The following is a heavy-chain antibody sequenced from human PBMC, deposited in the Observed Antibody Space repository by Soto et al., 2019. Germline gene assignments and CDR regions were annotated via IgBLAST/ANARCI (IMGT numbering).Heavy chain of an antibody. CDR1: GYDFTTYG. Sequence: QVHLVQSGAEVKKPGASVKVSCKGSGYDFTTYGITWVRQAPGQGLEWMACISAHNGNTDYAQKLQGRVTVTRDTSTSTAYRELRSLRSDDTAMYYCARGRYGDYWRQGAMVTGSS. D-gene: IGHD1-1*01. CDR3: ARGRYGDY. J-gene: IGHJ4*02. CDR2: ISAHNGNT. V-gene: IGHV1-18*01.